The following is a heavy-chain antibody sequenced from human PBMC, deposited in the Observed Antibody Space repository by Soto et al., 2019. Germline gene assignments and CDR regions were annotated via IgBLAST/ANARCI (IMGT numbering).Heavy chain of an antibody. D-gene: IGHD2-15*01. CDR1: GFTFFTYA. V-gene: IGHV3-23*01. CDR3: AKDIPVVNCIFDY. J-gene: IGHJ4*02. Sequence: GGSLSLSCSAYGFTFFTYAMSWVREAPGKGLEWVSGITDSGDSTYYVDSVKGRFTISRDNSKNTLYLQMNSLRAEDTAVYYCAKDIPVVNCIFDYWGQGTLVTVS. CDR2: ITDSGDST.